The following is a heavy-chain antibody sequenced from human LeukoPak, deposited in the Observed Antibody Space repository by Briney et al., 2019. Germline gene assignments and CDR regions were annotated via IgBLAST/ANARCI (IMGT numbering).Heavy chain of an antibody. CDR1: GGSISSYY. V-gene: IGHV4-59*08. D-gene: IGHD3-3*01. Sequence: SETLSLTCTVSGGSISSYYWSWIRQPPGKGLEWIGYIYYSGSTNYNPSLKSRVTISVDTSKNQFSLKLSSVTAADTAVYYCARLFGCGGNWFDPWGQGTLVTVSS. CDR2: IYYSGST. CDR3: ARLFGCGGNWFDP. J-gene: IGHJ5*02.